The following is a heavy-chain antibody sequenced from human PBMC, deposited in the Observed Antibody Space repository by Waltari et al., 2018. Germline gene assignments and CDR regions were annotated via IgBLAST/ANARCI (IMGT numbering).Heavy chain of an antibody. CDR1: GFSLSTSGVG. J-gene: IGHJ6*03. V-gene: IGHV2-5*01. Sequence: QITLKESGPTLVKPTQTLTLTCNFSGFSLSTSGVGVGWIRQPPGKALEWLALIYWNDGERYSPSLNGSLALTKDTSKNQLVLTSTDMAPVDTATYYCAHSRGRLKCLQDSYHYLFYMDVWGKGTTVTVSS. D-gene: IGHD6-25*01. CDR3: AHSRGRLKCLQDSYHYLFYMDV. CDR2: IYWNDGE.